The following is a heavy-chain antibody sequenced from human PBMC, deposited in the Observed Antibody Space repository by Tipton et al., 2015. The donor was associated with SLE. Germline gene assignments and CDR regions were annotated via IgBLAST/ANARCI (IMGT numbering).Heavy chain of an antibody. V-gene: IGHV3-33*01. CDR2: IWYDGSNK. J-gene: IGHJ3*02. CDR3: AREFYDSSGTGAFDI. D-gene: IGHD3-22*01. Sequence: RSLRLSCAASGFTFSSYGMHWVRQAPGKGLEWVAVIWYDGSNKYYADSVKGRFTISRDNSKNTLYLQMNSLRAEDTAVYYCAREFYDSSGTGAFDIWGQGTMVTVSS. CDR1: GFTFSSYG.